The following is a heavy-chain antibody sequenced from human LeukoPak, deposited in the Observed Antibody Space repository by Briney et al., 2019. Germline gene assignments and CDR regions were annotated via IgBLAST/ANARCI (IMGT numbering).Heavy chain of an antibody. CDR3: ARGPVVLRYFDWLLPNWFDP. CDR1: GGSISSGSYY. J-gene: IGHJ5*02. CDR2: VYYSGTT. V-gene: IGHV4-39*01. Sequence: SETLSLTCSVSGGSISSGSYYWGWIRQSPGEGLQWVGSVYYSGTTYYNPSLKSRVTISVDTSKNQFSLKLSSVTAADTAVYYCARGPVVLRYFDWLLPNWFDPWGQGTLVTVSS. D-gene: IGHD3-9*01.